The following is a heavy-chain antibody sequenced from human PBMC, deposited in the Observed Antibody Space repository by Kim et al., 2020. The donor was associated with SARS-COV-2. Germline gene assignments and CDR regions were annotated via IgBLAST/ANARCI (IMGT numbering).Heavy chain of an antibody. CDR2: ISYDGSNK. V-gene: IGHV3-30*18. CDR3: AKSTISAYCGGDCYSIDY. CDR1: GFTFSSYG. D-gene: IGHD2-21*01. Sequence: GGSLRLSFAASGFTFSSYGMHWVRQAPGKGLEWVAVISYDGSNKYYADSVKGRFTISRDNSKNTLYLQMNSLRAEDTAVYYCAKSTISAYCGGDCYSIDYWGQGTLVTVSS. J-gene: IGHJ4*02.